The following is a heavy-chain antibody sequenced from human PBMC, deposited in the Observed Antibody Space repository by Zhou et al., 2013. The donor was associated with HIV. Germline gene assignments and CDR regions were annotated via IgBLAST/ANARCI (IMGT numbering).Heavy chain of an antibody. CDR2: ISVYNGKT. J-gene: IGHJ6*03. CDR1: GYSFTSHG. V-gene: IGHV1-18*01. Sequence: QLVQSGTEMKKPGASVKVSCKASGYSFTSHGISWVRQAPGQGLEWMGRISVYNGKTNYAQKVQDRVTMTADTSTSTVNMELSSLRSEDTAVYYCAIAAAAPYYYYMDVWGKGTTVTVSS. CDR3: AIAAAAPYYYYMDV. D-gene: IGHD6-13*01.